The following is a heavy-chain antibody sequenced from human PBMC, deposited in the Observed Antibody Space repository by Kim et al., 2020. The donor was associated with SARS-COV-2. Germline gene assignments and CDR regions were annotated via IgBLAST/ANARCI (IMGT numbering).Heavy chain of an antibody. CDR1: GFTFSNYG. CDR2: ISGSGDTT. J-gene: IGHJ4*02. Sequence: GGSRRLSCAASGFTFSNYGMSWVRQAPGKGLEWVSGISGSGDTTTYEDSVKGRFTVSRDNSQNTRYLQMSSLRAEDTAIYYCANPRQPDYWGQGTLVTVSS. D-gene: IGHD6-13*01. V-gene: IGHV3-23*01. CDR3: ANPRQPDY.